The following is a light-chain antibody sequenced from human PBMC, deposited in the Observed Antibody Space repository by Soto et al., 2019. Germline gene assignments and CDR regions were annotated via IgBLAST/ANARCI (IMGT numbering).Light chain of an antibody. CDR1: SSDVGGYNY. Sequence: QSVLTQPPSASGSPGQSVTISCTGTSSDVGGYNYVSWYQQHPGKAPKLMIYEVSERPSGVPDRFSGSKSSNTASLTVSGLQAEDEADYYCSAYTTSIALYVFGAGTKVTVL. CDR3: SAYTTSIALYV. V-gene: IGLV2-8*01. CDR2: EVS. J-gene: IGLJ1*01.